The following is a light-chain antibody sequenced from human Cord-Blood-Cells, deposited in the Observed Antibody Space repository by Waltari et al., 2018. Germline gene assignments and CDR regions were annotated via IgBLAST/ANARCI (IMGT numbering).Light chain of an antibody. V-gene: IGLV2-14*03. CDR3: SSYTSSSTLV. CDR2: DVR. J-gene: IGLJ3*02. CDR1: SSDGGGYNY. Sequence: QSVLTQTASVSGSPGHSITISCTGTSSDGGGYNYVSWYHQHPGKAPKLMIYDVRNRPSGVSNRFSGSKSGNTASLTISGLQAEDEADYDCSSYTSSSTLVFGGGTKLTVL.